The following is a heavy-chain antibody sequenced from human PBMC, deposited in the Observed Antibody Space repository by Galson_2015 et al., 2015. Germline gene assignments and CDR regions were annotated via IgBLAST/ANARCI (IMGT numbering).Heavy chain of an antibody. CDR1: GFTFSSYG. J-gene: IGHJ4*02. Sequence: SLRLSCAASGFTFSSYGMHWVRQAPGKGLEWVAVISYDGSNRYYADSVKGRFTISRDNSKNTLYLQMNSLRAEDTAVYYCARGGGYDTYFDYWGQGTLVTVSS. V-gene: IGHV3-30*03. CDR2: ISYDGSNR. D-gene: IGHD5-12*01. CDR3: ARGGGYDTYFDY.